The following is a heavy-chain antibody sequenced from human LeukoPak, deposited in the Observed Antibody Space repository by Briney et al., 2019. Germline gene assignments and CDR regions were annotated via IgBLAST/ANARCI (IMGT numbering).Heavy chain of an antibody. Sequence: GGSLRLSCAASRFTFSDYWMHWVRQAPGRGRVWVSRINADGSSTNYADSVKGRFTISRDNAKNTLYLQMNSLRAEDTAVYYCARALRDGYNPYYFDYWGQGTLVTVSS. V-gene: IGHV3-74*01. CDR3: ARALRDGYNPYYFDY. CDR1: RFTFSDYW. D-gene: IGHD5-24*01. CDR2: INADGSST. J-gene: IGHJ4*02.